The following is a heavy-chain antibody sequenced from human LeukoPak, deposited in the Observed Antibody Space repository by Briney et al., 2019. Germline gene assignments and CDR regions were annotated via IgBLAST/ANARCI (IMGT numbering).Heavy chain of an antibody. CDR1: GYTFATYF. V-gene: IGHV1-2*02. D-gene: IGHD2-21*02. CDR2: IKPNSGVT. Sequence: GASVKVSCKTSGYTFATYFLHWVRQAPGQGLEWMGYIKPNSGVTNYAQKFRGRVTMTWDTSISTAYIELSGLTSDVTAIYYCARPTYCGSNCYFNFDYWGQGTLVTVSS. CDR3: ARPTYCGSNCYFNFDY. J-gene: IGHJ4*02.